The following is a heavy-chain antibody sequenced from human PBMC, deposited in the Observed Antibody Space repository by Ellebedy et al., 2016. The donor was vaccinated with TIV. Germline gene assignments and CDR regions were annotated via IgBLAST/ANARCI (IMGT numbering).Heavy chain of an antibody. J-gene: IGHJ6*02. V-gene: IGHV3-33*07. D-gene: IGHD6-19*01. CDR2: IWYDGTNK. Sequence: GGSLRLXCAAPGFSFSDYAMFWVRQAPGKGLEWVALIWYDGTNKNYADSVKGRFTISRDNSKNSLYLQMNNLRAEDTAVYYCARISSGRSFYGMDVWGQGTTVTVSS. CDR3: ARISSGRSFYGMDV. CDR1: GFSFSDYA.